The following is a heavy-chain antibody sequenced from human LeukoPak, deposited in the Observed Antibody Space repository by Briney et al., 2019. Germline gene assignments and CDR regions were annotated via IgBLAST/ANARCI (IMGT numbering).Heavy chain of an antibody. D-gene: IGHD5-24*01. CDR1: GGTFSSYA. Sequence: SVKVSCKASGGTFSSYAISWVRQAPGQGLELMGGIIPIFGTANYAQKFQGRVTITTDESTSTAYMELSSLRSEDTAVYYCARDRDGYNFSFDYWGQGTLVTVSS. J-gene: IGHJ4*02. CDR3: ARDRDGYNFSFDY. V-gene: IGHV1-69*05. CDR2: IIPIFGTA.